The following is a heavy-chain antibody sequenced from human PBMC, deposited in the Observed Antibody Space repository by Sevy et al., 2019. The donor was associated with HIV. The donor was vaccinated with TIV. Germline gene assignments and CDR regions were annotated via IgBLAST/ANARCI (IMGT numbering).Heavy chain of an antibody. CDR2: IYTSGST. D-gene: IGHD6-13*01. Sequence: SETLSLTCTVSGGSISSGSYYWSWIRQPAGKGLEWIGRIYTSGSTNYNPSLKSRVTISVDTSKNQFSLKLNSVTATDTAVYYCARGGGSSWYGYYYYYMDVWGKGTTVTVSS. J-gene: IGHJ6*03. V-gene: IGHV4-61*02. CDR3: ARGGGSSWYGYYYYYMDV. CDR1: GGSISSGSYY.